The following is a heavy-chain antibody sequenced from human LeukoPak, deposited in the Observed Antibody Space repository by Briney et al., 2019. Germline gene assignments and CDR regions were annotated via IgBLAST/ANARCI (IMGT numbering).Heavy chain of an antibody. J-gene: IGHJ4*02. D-gene: IGHD5-18*01. V-gene: IGHV1-24*01. Sequence: ASVKVSCKVSGYTLTELSMHWVRQAPGKGLGWMGGFDPEDGETIYAQKFQGRVTMTSDTSTSTVYMELGSLRSEDTAVYYCARGGYSYGEYYFDYWGQGTLVTVSS. CDR3: ARGGYSYGEYYFDY. CDR2: FDPEDGET. CDR1: GYTLTELS.